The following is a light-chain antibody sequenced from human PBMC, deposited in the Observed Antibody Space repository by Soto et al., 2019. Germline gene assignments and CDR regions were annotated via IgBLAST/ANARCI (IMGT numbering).Light chain of an antibody. J-gene: IGKJ1*01. Sequence: EVVMTQSPATLSVSPGERATLSCRASQSVSSNLAWYQQKPGQAPRLLIYGASTRATGIPARFSGSGSGTDFTLTISRLEPEDFVIYYCQQYGSSPWRFGQGTKVDIK. CDR3: QQYGSSPWR. CDR2: GAS. CDR1: QSVSSN. V-gene: IGKV3-15*01.